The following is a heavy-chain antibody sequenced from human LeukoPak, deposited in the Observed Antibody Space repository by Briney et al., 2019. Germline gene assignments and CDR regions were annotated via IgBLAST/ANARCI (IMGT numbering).Heavy chain of an antibody. CDR2: IYYSGST. Sequence: SETLSLTCTVSGGSISSYYWSWIRQPPGKGLEWIGYIYYSGSTNYNPSLKSRVTISVDTSKNQFSLKLSSVTAADTAAYYCARYHRSSSWSDAFDIWGQGTMVTVSS. CDR1: GGSISSYY. CDR3: ARYHRSSSWSDAFDI. D-gene: IGHD6-13*01. V-gene: IGHV4-59*01. J-gene: IGHJ3*02.